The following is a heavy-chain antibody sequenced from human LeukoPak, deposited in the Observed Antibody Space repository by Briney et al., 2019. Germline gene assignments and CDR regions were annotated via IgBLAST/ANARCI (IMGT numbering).Heavy chain of an antibody. Sequence: GGSLGLSCAASGFTFSRYTMNWVRQAPGKGLEWVSYISSSGSTKYYADSVKGRFTISRDNAKNSLYLQMNSLRAEDTAVYYCARLRGYSYGFYYYYMDVWGKGTTVTVSS. CDR3: ARLRGYSYGFYYYYMDV. J-gene: IGHJ6*03. D-gene: IGHD5-18*01. V-gene: IGHV3-48*04. CDR1: GFTFSRYT. CDR2: ISSSGSTK.